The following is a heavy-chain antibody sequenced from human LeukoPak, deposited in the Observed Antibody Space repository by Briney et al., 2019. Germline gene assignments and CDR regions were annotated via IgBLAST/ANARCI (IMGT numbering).Heavy chain of an antibody. J-gene: IGHJ5*02. V-gene: IGHV3-21*01. CDR2: IRTSSTFI. CDR3: ARADCSSSTCYLRSIWFDP. D-gene: IGHD2/OR15-2a*01. Sequence: PGGSLRLSCAASGFSLSSYDMNWVRQAPGQALGWDSSIRTSSTFIYYTYSVKGRFTISRDNAKNSLYLQMNSLSAEDTAVYYCARADCSSSTCYLRSIWFDPWGQGTLVTVSS. CDR1: GFSLSSYD.